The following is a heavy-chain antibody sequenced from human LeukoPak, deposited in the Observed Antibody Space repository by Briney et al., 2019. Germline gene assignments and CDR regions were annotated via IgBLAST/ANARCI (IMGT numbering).Heavy chain of an antibody. CDR2: IRYDGSNK. D-gene: IGHD1-14*01. J-gene: IGHJ6*03. V-gene: IGHV3-30*02. Sequence: GGSLRLSCAASGFTFSSYGMHWVRQAPGKGLEWVAFIRYDGSNKYYADSVKGRFTISRDNSKNTLYLQMNSLRAEDTAVYYCAKEGTTWPNYNNYMTAWAKGPPATV. CDR1: GFTFSSYG. CDR3: AKEGTTWPNYNNYMTA.